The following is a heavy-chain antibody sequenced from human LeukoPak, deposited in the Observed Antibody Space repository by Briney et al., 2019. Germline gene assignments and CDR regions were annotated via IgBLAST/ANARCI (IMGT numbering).Heavy chain of an antibody. J-gene: IGHJ4*02. CDR2: IRKQSDGGTA. CDR1: GFTVNQAW. D-gene: IGHD3-10*01. Sequence: AGGSLRLSCAASGFTVNQAWMSWVRQAPGRGLEWVGRIRKQSDGGTADCAASVKGRFTISRDDSKNMVYLQMSSLRPEDTGLYYCTTSLGPGELSGFDHWGQGTLVTVAS. V-gene: IGHV3-15*01. CDR3: TTSLGPGELSGFDH.